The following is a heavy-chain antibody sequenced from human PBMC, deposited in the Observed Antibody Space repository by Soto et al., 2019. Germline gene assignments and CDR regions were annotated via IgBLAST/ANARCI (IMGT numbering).Heavy chain of an antibody. D-gene: IGHD3-9*01. Sequence: GGSLRLSCAASGFTFSSYAMSWVRQAPGKGLEWVSAIRGSGGSTYYADSVKGRFTISRDNSKNTLYLQMNSLRAEDTAVYYCAKDSYDILTGYSLFDYWGQGTLVTVSS. CDR1: GFTFSSYA. V-gene: IGHV3-23*01. CDR3: AKDSYDILTGYSLFDY. CDR2: IRGSGGST. J-gene: IGHJ4*02.